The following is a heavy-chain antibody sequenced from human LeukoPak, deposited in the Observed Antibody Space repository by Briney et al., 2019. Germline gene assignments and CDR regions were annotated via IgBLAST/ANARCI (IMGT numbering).Heavy chain of an antibody. CDR3: ASGNFKWFGESDPY. CDR2: ISRRSTYI. V-gene: IGHV3-21*01. J-gene: IGHJ4*02. Sequence: PGGSLRLSCAASGFTVSNYTINWVRQPPGKGLEWVSSISRRSTYIYYADSVKGRFTISKDNAKNSLYLQMNSLRAEDTAVYYCASGNFKWFGESDPYWGQGTLVTVSS. CDR1: GFTVSNYT. D-gene: IGHD3-10*01.